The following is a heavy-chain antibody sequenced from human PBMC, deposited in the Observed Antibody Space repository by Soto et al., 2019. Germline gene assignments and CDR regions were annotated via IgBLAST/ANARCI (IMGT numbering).Heavy chain of an antibody. D-gene: IGHD4-4*01. J-gene: IGHJ5*02. CDR2: ISAYNGNT. CDR3: ARTPTVTTTNRFDP. V-gene: IGHV1-18*01. CDR1: GYTFTSYG. Sequence: ASVKVSCKASGYTFTSYGISWVRQAPGQGLEWMGWISAYNGNTNYAQKLQGRVTMTTDTSTSTAYMELRSLRSDDTAVYYCARTPTVTTTNRFDPWGQGTLVTVSS.